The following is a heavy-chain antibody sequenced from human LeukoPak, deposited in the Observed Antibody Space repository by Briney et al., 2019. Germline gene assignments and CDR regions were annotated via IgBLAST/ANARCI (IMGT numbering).Heavy chain of an antibody. CDR2: INHSGST. Sequence: PSETLSLTCAVYGGSFSGYYWSWIRQPPGKGLEWIGEINHSGSTNYNPSLKSRVTISVDTSKNQFSLKLSSVTAADTAVYYCARLKWLRPGDYWGQGTLVTVSS. CDR3: ARLKWLRPGDY. J-gene: IGHJ4*02. V-gene: IGHV4-34*01. D-gene: IGHD5-12*01. CDR1: GGSFSGYY.